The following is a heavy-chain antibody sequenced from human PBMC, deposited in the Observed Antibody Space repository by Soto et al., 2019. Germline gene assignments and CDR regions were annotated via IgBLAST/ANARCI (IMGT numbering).Heavy chain of an antibody. CDR3: ARGPVVVVSAPYYFDY. Sequence: PSETLSLTCTVSGGSISSGDNYWRWIRQPPGKCLEWIGNIYYSGSTHYNPSLKSRVSISVDTSRDQFSLKLSSVTAADTAVYYCARGPVVVVSAPYYFDYWGQGTRVTVYS. CDR1: GGSISSGDNY. J-gene: IGHJ4*02. D-gene: IGHD2-21*01. CDR2: IYYSGST. V-gene: IGHV4-30-4*01.